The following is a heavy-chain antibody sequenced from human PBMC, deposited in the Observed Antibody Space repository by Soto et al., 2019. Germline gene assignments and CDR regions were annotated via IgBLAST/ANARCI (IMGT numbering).Heavy chain of an antibody. CDR3: ARGKVAAAAPVYYFDY. CDR2: IWYDGSNK. CDR1: GFTFSSYG. J-gene: IGHJ4*02. Sequence: GSLRLSCAASGFTFSSYGMHWIRQAPGKGLEWVAVIWYDGSNKYYADSVKGRFTISRDNSKNTLYLQMNSLRAEDTAVYYCARGKVAAAAPVYYFDYRGQGTLVTVPS. V-gene: IGHV3-33*01. D-gene: IGHD6-13*01.